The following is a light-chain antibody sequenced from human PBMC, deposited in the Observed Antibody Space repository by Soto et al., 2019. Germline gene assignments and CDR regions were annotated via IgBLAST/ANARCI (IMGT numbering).Light chain of an antibody. CDR2: GPS. Sequence: EIVVTHAPGTLSLSPGERATLSCRASQSISSNLAWYQQKPGQAPRLLIYGPSTRAPGIPARFSGSGSGTEFTLAISSLQSEDFGVYYCQHYNKLPLTFGGGTEVEIK. J-gene: IGKJ4*01. V-gene: IGKV3-15*01. CDR1: QSISSN. CDR3: QHYNKLPLT.